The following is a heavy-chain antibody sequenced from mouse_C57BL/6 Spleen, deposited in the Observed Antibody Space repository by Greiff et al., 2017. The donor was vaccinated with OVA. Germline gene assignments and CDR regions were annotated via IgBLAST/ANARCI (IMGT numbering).Heavy chain of an antibody. CDR1: GYTFTSYW. D-gene: IGHD3-2*02. CDR3: ARGDSSYAMDY. CDR2: IYPGSGST. J-gene: IGHJ4*01. V-gene: IGHV1-55*01. Sequence: QVQLQQPGAELVKPGASVKMSCKASGYTFTSYWITWVKQRPGQGLEWIGDIYPGSGSTNYNEKFKSKATLTVDKPSSTAYMQLSSLTSEDSAVYYCARGDSSYAMDYWGQGTSVTVSS.